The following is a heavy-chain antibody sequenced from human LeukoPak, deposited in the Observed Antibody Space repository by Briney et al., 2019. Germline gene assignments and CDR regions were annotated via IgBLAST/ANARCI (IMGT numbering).Heavy chain of an antibody. CDR1: GYTFTGYY. CDR3: ARWVKRDIVVVPAAIHAFDI. CDR2: INPNSGGT. J-gene: IGHJ3*02. V-gene: IGHV1-2*02. Sequence: ASVKLSFKASGYTFTGYYMHWVRQAPGQGLEWMGWINPNSGGTNYAQKFQGRVTMTRYTSISTAYMELSRLRSDDTAVYYCARWVKRDIVVVPAAIHAFDIWGQGTMVTVSS. D-gene: IGHD2-2*02.